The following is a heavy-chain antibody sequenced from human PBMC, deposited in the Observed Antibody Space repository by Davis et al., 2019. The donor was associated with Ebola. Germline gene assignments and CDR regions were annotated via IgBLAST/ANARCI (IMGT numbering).Heavy chain of an antibody. V-gene: IGHV3-23*01. CDR3: AKDGPDYDFWSGSQYFEY. D-gene: IGHD3-3*01. CDR1: GFTFSSYA. J-gene: IGHJ4*02. Sequence: GESLKISCAASGFTFSSYAMSWVRQAPGKGLEWVSGISGSGGSTYYADSVKGRFTISRDNSKNTLYLQMNSLRAEDTAVYYCAKDGPDYDFWSGSQYFEYWGQGTLVTVSS. CDR2: ISGSGGST.